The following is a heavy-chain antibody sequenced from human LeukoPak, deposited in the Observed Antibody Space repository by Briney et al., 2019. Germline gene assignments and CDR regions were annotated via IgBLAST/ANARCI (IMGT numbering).Heavy chain of an antibody. V-gene: IGHV3-48*01. CDR3: AKDGWFGEFPGFKDY. CDR1: GFTFSSYS. CDR2: ISSSSSTI. Sequence: PGGSLRLSCAASGFTFSSYSMNWVRQAPGKGLEWVSYISSSSSTIYYADSVKGRFTISRDNSKNTLYLKMNSLRAEDKAVYYCAKDGWFGEFPGFKDYWGQGTLVNVSS. J-gene: IGHJ4*02. D-gene: IGHD3-10*01.